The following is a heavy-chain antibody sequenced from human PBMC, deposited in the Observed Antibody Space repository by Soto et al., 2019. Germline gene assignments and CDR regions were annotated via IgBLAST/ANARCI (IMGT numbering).Heavy chain of an antibody. CDR1: GFTFSSYS. D-gene: IGHD2-15*01. CDR2: ISCFSCYI. Sequence: GGSLRLSCAASGFTFSSYSMNWVRQAPGKGLEWVSFISCFSCYIYYSDSVKGRFTISRDNAKNSLYLQMNSLRAEDTAVYYCARDFIGYCSGGSCNGGGAFDIWGQGTMVTVSS. J-gene: IGHJ3*02. V-gene: IGHV3-21*01. CDR3: ARDFIGYCSGGSCNGGGAFDI.